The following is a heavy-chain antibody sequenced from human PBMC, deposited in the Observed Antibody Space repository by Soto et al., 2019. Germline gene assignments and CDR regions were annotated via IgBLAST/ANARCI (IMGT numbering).Heavy chain of an antibody. CDR2: IIPIFGTA. V-gene: IGHV1-69*13. CDR1: GGTFSSYA. Sequence: GASMKVSCKASGGTFSSYAISWVRQAPGQGLEWMGGIIPIFGTANYAQKFQGRVTITADESTSTAYMELSSLRSEDTAVYYCARERGDLVSDYWGQGTLVTVSS. CDR3: ARERGDLVSDY. J-gene: IGHJ4*02. D-gene: IGHD2-21*02.